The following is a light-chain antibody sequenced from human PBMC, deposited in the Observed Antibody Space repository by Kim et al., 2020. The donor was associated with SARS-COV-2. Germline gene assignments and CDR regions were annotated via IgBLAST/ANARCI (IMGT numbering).Light chain of an antibody. J-gene: IGKJ4*01. CDR1: QGVSSY. CDR3: QQLNTYPLT. Sequence: DIQLTQSPSFLSASVGDRVTITCRASQGVSSYLGWYQQKPGKAPKLLIYGASTLQSGVPSSFSGSGSGTEFTLTISSLQPEDFATYYCQQLNTYPLTFGGGTKVDIK. V-gene: IGKV1-9*01. CDR2: GAS.